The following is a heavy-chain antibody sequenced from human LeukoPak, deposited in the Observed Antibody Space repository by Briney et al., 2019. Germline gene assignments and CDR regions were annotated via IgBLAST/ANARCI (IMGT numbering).Heavy chain of an antibody. CDR3: ARDSYYYGSGSLAFDI. CDR1: GYSISSGYY. J-gene: IGHJ3*02. Sequence: SETLSLTCTVSGYSISSGYYWGWIRQPPGKGLEWIGSIYHSGSTYYNPSLKSRVTISVDTSKNQFSLKLSSVTAADTAVYYCARDSYYYGSGSLAFDIWGQGTMVTVSS. CDR2: IYHSGST. D-gene: IGHD3-10*01. V-gene: IGHV4-38-2*02.